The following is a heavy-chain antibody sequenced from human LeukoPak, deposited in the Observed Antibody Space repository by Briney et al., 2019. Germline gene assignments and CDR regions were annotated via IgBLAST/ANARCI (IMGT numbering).Heavy chain of an antibody. CDR3: SRTRISGIDGFDI. CDR2: IRSKPYGGTT. CDR1: GFTFSDYG. Sequence: PGGPLRPSCTASGFTFSDYGVNWFRQAPGKGVEWVAFIRSKPYGGTTEYAASVKGRFSISRDDSTSIVYLQMNSLKTEDTALYYCSRTRISGIDGFDIWGQGSMVTVSS. J-gene: IGHJ3*02. D-gene: IGHD2-15*01. V-gene: IGHV3-49*03.